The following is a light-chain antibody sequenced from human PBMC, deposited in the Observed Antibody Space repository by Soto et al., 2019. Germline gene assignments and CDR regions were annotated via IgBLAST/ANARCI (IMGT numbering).Light chain of an antibody. CDR2: GAS. CDR3: QQYGSSPHLT. CDR1: QSVSSSY. Sequence: EMVLTQSPGTLSLSPGERATLSCRASQSVSSSYLAWYQQKPGQAPRLLIYGASSRATGIPDRFSGSGSGTDFTLTICRLEPEDFAVYYCQQYGSSPHLTFGGGTKVEIK. V-gene: IGKV3-20*01. J-gene: IGKJ4*01.